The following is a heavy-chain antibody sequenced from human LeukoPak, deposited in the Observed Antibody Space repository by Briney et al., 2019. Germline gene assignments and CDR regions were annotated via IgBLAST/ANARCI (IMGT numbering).Heavy chain of an antibody. CDR3: ARDLGGNSAY. V-gene: IGHV3-21*01. Sequence: PGGSLRLSCAVSGFTFSTYSMHWVRQAPGRGLEWVSSITSSSYMYYADSVKGRFTISRDNAKNSLSLQMNSLRAEDTAVYYCARDLGGNSAYWGQGTLVTVSS. J-gene: IGHJ4*02. CDR2: ITSSSYM. D-gene: IGHD4-23*01. CDR1: GFTFSTYS.